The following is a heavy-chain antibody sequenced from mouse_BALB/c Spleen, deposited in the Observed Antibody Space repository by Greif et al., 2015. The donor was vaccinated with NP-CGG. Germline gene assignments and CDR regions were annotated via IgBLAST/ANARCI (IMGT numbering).Heavy chain of an antibody. V-gene: IGHV5-6*01. CDR3: ARHGYGSSSGWYFDV. CDR2: ISSGGSYT. CDR1: GFTFSSYG. D-gene: IGHD1-1*01. J-gene: IGHJ1*01. Sequence: EVKLMESGGDLVKPGGSLKLSCAASGFTFSSYGMSWVRQTPDKRLEWVATISSGGSYTYYPDSVKGRFTISRDNAKNTLYLQMSSLKSEDTAMYYCARHGYGSSSGWYFDVWGAGTTVTVSS.